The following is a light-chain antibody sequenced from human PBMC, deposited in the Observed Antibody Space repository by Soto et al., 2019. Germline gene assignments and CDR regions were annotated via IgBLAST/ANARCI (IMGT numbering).Light chain of an antibody. CDR3: QLLNNYPPFT. CDR1: QDIQTY. Sequence: IQLTQSPSSLSASVGDRVSITCRASQDIQTYLAWYPQKRGEAPKLLISGTLTLQSGVPSRFNGSGSGTDFTLTISRLQPEDFATYYCQLLNNYPPFTFGPGTKVD. CDR2: GTL. V-gene: IGKV1-9*01. J-gene: IGKJ3*01.